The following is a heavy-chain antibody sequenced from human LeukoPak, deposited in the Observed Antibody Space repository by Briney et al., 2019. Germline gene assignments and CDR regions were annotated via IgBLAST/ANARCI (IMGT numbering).Heavy chain of an antibody. CDR1: GGSISRYY. J-gene: IGHJ5*02. CDR2: IYTSGST. CDR3: ARVVAVAGTCWFDP. Sequence: SGTLSVTRIVSGGSISRYYWSWIRPPAGRGLEGIGRIYTSGSTNYNPSLKSRVTMSVDTSKNQFSLKLSSVTAADTAVYYCARVVAVAGTCWFDPWGQGTLVTVSS. D-gene: IGHD6-19*01. V-gene: IGHV4-4*07.